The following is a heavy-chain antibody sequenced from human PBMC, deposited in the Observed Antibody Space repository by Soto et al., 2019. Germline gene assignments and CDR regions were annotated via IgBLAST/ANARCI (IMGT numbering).Heavy chain of an antibody. CDR3: ARGLTYYDILTGHHFDY. J-gene: IGHJ4*02. V-gene: IGHV4-39*01. CDR2: IYYSGST. Sequence: PSETLSLTCTVSGGSISSSSYYWGWIRQPPGKGLEWIGSIYYSGSTYYNPSLKSRVTISVDTSKNQFSLKLSSVTAADTAVYYCARGLTYYDILTGHHFDYWGQGTLVNVS. CDR1: GGSISSSSYY. D-gene: IGHD3-9*01.